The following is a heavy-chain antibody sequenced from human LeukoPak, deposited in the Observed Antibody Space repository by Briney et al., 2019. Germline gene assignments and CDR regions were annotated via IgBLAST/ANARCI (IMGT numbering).Heavy chain of an antibody. J-gene: IGHJ2*01. D-gene: IGHD3-16*01. CDR2: IIPIFGTA. CDR3: ARDPLGGGNWYFDL. V-gene: IGHV1-69*13. Sequence: SVKVSCKASGGTFSSYAISWVRQAPGQGLEWMGGIIPIFGTANYAQKFQGRVTITADESTSTAYMELSSLRSEDTAVYYCARDPLGGGNWYFDLRGRGTLVTVSS. CDR1: GGTFSSYA.